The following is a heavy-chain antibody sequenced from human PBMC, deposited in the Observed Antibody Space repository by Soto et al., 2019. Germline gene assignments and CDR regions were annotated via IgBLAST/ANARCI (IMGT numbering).Heavy chain of an antibody. J-gene: IGHJ4*02. CDR3: AKDKGVFNWATSYFDY. CDR1: GFTFRNYA. CDR2: TSYDANNE. V-gene: IGHV3-30*18. Sequence: PGRSLRLSCAASGFTFRNYAMHWVRKAPGKRLECVALTSYDANNEYYTDSVQGRFTISRDNSKDTLFLQMNSPRPEDTAVYYCAKDKGVFNWATSYFDYWGQGALVTVSS. D-gene: IGHD1-1*01.